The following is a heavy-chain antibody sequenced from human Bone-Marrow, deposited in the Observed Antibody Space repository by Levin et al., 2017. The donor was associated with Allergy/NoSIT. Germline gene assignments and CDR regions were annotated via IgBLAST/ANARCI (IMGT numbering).Heavy chain of an antibody. J-gene: IGHJ3*02. CDR1: GFTLKTYS. D-gene: IGHD3-22*01. V-gene: IGHV3-48*04. CDR3: ARGISMIEVLSIDAFDI. Sequence: GGSLRLSCAASGFTLKTYSMNWVRQAPGKGLEWVSYISRSSGTIFYADSVKGRFTISRDNAKNSLFLQMNSLRAEDTALYYCARGISMIEVLSIDAFDIWGQGALVTVSS. CDR2: ISRSSGTI.